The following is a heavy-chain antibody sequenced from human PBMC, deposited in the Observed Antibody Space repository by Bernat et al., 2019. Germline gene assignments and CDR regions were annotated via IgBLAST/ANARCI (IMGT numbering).Heavy chain of an antibody. CDR2: IYYSGST. D-gene: IGHD5-12*01. CDR1: GGSISSSSYY. Sequence: QLQLQESGPGLVKPSETLSLTCTVSGGSISSSSYYWGWIRQPPGKGLEWIGSIYYSGSTYYNPSLKSRVTISVDTSKNQFSLKLSSVTAADTAVYYCARGNPYSGYDLAGGAFDIWGQGTMVTVSS. V-gene: IGHV4-39*01. CDR3: ARGNPYSGYDLAGGAFDI. J-gene: IGHJ3*02.